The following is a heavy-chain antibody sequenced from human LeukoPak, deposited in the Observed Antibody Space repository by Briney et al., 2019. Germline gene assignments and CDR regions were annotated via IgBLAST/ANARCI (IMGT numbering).Heavy chain of an antibody. V-gene: IGHV1-69*04. CDR1: GYTFTGYY. CDR2: IIPIFGIA. D-gene: IGHD1-26*01. J-gene: IGHJ4*02. Sequence: SVKVSCKASGYTFTGYYMHWVRQAPGQGLEWMGRIIPIFGIANYAQKFQGRVTITADKSTSTAYMELSSLRSEDTAVYYCARDAGSWELLGWGQGTLVTVSS. CDR3: ARDAGSWELLG.